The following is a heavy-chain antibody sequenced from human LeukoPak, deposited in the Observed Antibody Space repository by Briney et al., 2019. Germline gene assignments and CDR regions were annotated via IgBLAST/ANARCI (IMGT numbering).Heavy chain of an antibody. CDR2: IYSGGST. Sequence: PGGSLRLSCAASGFTVSSNYMSWVRQAPGKGLEWVSVIYSGGSTYYADSVKGRFTISRDNSKNTLYLQMNSLRPEDAAVYYCAKPTSGTAPRPLDYWGRGTLVTVSS. CDR3: AKPTSGTAPRPLDY. CDR1: GFTVSSNY. J-gene: IGHJ4*02. V-gene: IGHV3-53*05. D-gene: IGHD1-26*01.